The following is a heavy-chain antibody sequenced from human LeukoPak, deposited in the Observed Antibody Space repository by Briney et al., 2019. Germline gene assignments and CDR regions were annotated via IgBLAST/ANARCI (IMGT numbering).Heavy chain of an antibody. Sequence: PSETLSLTCAVSGYSISSGYQWAWIRQPPGKTPEWIGSIFHTGSAHYNPFLKSRVTISVGTYTNHFSLRLTSVTAADTAVYYCARDPRWLTPDCTSISCYENYFDPWGQGILVTVSS. J-gene: IGHJ5*02. D-gene: IGHD2-2*01. V-gene: IGHV4-38-2*02. CDR3: ARDPRWLTPDCTSISCYENYFDP. CDR1: GYSISSGYQ. CDR2: IFHTGSA.